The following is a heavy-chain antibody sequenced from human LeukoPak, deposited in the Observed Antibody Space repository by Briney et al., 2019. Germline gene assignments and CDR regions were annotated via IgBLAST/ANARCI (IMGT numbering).Heavy chain of an antibody. V-gene: IGHV3-30*02. J-gene: IGHJ4*02. CDR1: GFTFSSSG. D-gene: IGHD3-22*01. CDR2: IRYDGSNK. CDR3: ANQDSSGYHLFDY. Sequence: GGSLRLSCAASGFTFSSSGMHWVRQAPGKGLEWVAFIRYDGSNKYYADSVKGRFTISRDNSKNTLYLQMNSLRAEDTAVYYCANQDSSGYHLFDYWGQGTLVTVSS.